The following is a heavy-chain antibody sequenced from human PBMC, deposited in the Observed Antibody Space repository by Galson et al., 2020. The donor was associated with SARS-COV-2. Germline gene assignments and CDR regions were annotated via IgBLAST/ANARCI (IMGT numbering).Heavy chain of an antibody. CDR1: EFIFSNYW. Sequence: GGSLRLSCAASEFIFSNYWMIWVRQAPGRGPEWVASIKEDGRARYYADSVKGRFTISRDNARKSLYLQMNSLRAEDDAIYYCARERMAAAAIGAMMDVGGKGTTVTVSS. V-gene: IGHV3-7*01. D-gene: IGHD6-25*01. CDR2: IKEDGRAR. CDR3: ARERMAAAAIGAMMDV. J-gene: IGHJ6*03.